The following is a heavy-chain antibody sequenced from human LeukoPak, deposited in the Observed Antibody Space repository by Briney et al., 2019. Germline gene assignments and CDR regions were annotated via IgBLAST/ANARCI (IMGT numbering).Heavy chain of an antibody. Sequence: GGSLSLYCAASGFTFSSYAMHWLRQAPGKGLEWVAVISYDGSNKYYADSVKGRFTISRDNSRNTLYLQMDSLRAEDTAVYYCAKDLLAYTMAAFDIWGQGTMVTVSS. CDR2: ISYDGSNK. J-gene: IGHJ3*02. V-gene: IGHV3-30-3*01. D-gene: IGHD2-2*02. CDR3: AKDLLAYTMAAFDI. CDR1: GFTFSSYA.